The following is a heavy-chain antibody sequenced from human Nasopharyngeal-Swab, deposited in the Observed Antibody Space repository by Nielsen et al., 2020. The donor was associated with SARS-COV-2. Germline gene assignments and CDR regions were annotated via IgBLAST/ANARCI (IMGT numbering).Heavy chain of an antibody. CDR3: ARDMVDDYGDAGPSYYYYGMDV. CDR1: GGSFSGYY. V-gene: IGHV4-34*01. D-gene: IGHD4-17*01. CDR2: INHSGST. Sequence: SQTLSLTCAVYGGSFSGYYWSWIRQPPGKGLEWIGEINHSGSTNYNPSLKSRVTISVDTSKNQFSLKLSSVTAADTAVYYCARDMVDDYGDAGPSYYYYGMDVWGQGTTVTVSS. J-gene: IGHJ6*02.